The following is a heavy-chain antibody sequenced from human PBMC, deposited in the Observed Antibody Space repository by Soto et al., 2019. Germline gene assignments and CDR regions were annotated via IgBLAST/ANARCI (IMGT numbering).Heavy chain of an antibody. CDR1: GGSISSSSYY. Sequence: SETLSLTCTVSGGSISSSSYYWGWLRQPPGKGLEWIGRIYYSGSTYYNPSLKGRVPISVDTSKKEIYLELPSVTAADTAVYYCVRDVAAVGTDWFDLWGQGTLVTVSS. CDR2: IYYSGST. D-gene: IGHD6-13*01. CDR3: VRDVAAVGTDWFDL. J-gene: IGHJ5*02. V-gene: IGHV4-39*07.